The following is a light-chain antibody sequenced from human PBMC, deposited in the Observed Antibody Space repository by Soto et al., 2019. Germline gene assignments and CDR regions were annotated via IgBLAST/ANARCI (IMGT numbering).Light chain of an antibody. J-gene: IGLJ3*02. CDR1: SSNIGAGYD. V-gene: IGLV1-40*01. Sequence: QSVLTQPPSVSGAPGQRVTISCTASSSNIGAGYDVHWYQQLPGTAPKLLIYGNTNRPSGVPDRFSGSKSGTSASLAITGLQAEDEADYYFQAYDSSLSAWVFGGGTKLTVL. CDR3: QAYDSSLSAWV. CDR2: GNT.